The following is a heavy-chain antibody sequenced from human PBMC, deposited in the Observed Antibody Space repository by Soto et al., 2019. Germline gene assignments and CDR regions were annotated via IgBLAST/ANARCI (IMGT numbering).Heavy chain of an antibody. V-gene: IGHV4-34*02. D-gene: IGHD1-26*01. CDR2: ITRSGTT. J-gene: IGHJ4*02. Sequence: QVQLQQWGAGLLKPSETLSLTCAVYGESFSGYYWTWIRQPPGEGLEWIGEITRSGTTNYNPSLKSRVTISADTCTSQFSIALTSVTAAETSVYYCARAAIKRHQVAGQAPTSQTLYYWSQGTLVTVSS. CDR3: ARAAIKRHQVAGQAPTSQTLYY. CDR1: GESFSGYY.